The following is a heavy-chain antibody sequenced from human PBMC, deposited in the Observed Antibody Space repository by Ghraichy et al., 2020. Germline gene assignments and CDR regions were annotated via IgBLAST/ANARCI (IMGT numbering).Heavy chain of an antibody. CDR1: GFTFSDHY. J-gene: IGHJ3*02. D-gene: IGHD1-26*01. CDR2: IRNKVYSYTT. V-gene: IGHV3-72*01. CDR3: ARRLVGATDGFDI. Sequence: GGSLRLSCAASGFTFSDHYMDWVRQTPGKGLEWVGRIRNKVYSYTTEYAASVKGRFTISRDDSKNSLYLQMNSLKTEDTAVYYCARRLVGATDGFDIWGQGTMVTVSS.